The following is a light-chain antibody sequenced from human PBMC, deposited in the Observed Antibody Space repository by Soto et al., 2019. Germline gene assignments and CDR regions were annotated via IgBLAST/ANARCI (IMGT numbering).Light chain of an antibody. V-gene: IGKV3-20*01. CDR3: QQYCSSPLDT. CDR2: GAS. Sequence: EIVLTQSPGTLSLSPGERDTLSCRASQSVSTNFLAWYQQKPGQAPRLLIYGASSRATGIPDRFSGSGSGTDFSLTISRLEPEDFAVYYCQQYCSSPLDTCGQGTKLEIK. CDR1: QSVSTNF. J-gene: IGKJ2*01.